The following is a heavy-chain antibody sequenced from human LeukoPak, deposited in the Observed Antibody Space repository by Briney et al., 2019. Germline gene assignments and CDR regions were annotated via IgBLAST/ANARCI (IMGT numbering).Heavy chain of an antibody. J-gene: IGHJ5*02. CDR2: IYYSGST. CDR1: GGSISSYY. D-gene: IGHD6-13*01. CDR3: AREVAAAGGHNWFDP. Sequence: SETLSLTCTVSGGSISSYYWSWIRQPPGEGLEWIGYIYYSGSTNYNPSLKSRVTISLDTSKNQFSLKLSSVTAADTAVYYCAREVAAAGGHNWFDPWGQGTLVTVSS. V-gene: IGHV4-59*01.